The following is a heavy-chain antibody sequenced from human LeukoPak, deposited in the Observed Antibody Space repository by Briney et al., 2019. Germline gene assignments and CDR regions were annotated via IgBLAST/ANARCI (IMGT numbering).Heavy chain of an antibody. CDR3: ARDFDILTGYYDNSFDP. Sequence: ASVKVSCKASGYTFTHYGMNWVRQAPGQGLEWMGCINTNSGNPTYAQDFTGRFVFSLDTSVSTAYLQISSLKAEDTAVYYCARDFDILTGYYDNSFDPWGQGTLVTVSS. D-gene: IGHD3-9*01. CDR2: INTNSGNP. J-gene: IGHJ5*02. CDR1: GYTFTHYG. V-gene: IGHV7-4-1*02.